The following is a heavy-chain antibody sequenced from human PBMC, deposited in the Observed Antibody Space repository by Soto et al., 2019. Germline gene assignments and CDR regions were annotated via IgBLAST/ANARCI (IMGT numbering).Heavy chain of an antibody. D-gene: IGHD3-16*01. V-gene: IGHV3-74*01. Sequence: EVQLVESGGGLVLPGGSLRLSCAASGFTFSRYWMHWVRQPPGKGLVWVSRISSYGSETHYADSVKGRFTISRDNAKNTLYLQMKSLRADDTAVYYCASNYAYAEGYYWYGIDVWGQGTTVTVSS. CDR1: GFTFSRYW. CDR2: ISSYGSET. CDR3: ASNYAYAEGYYWYGIDV. J-gene: IGHJ6*02.